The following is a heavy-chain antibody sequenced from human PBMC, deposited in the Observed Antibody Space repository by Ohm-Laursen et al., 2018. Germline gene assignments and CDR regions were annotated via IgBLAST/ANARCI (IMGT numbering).Heavy chain of an antibody. CDR1: GFTFSDYY. CDR3: ARGGIQLWPGDAFDI. CDR2: TSSSGSTI. J-gene: IGHJ3*02. D-gene: IGHD5-18*01. V-gene: IGHV3-11*01. Sequence: SLRLSCAASGFTFSDYYMSWVRQAPGKGLEWVSYTSSSGSTIYYADSVKGRFTISRDNAKNSLYLQMNSLRAEDTAVYYCARGGIQLWPGDAFDIWGQGTMVTVSS.